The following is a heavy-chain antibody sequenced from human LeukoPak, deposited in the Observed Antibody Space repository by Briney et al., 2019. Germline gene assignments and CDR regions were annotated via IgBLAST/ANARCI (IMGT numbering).Heavy chain of an antibody. J-gene: IGHJ5*02. CDR3: GRDVGNSGNWFDP. V-gene: IGHV3-74*01. CDR2: INSDGSST. D-gene: IGHD3-10*01. CDR1: GFTFSSYW. Sequence: PGGSLRLSCAASGFTFSSYWMHWVRQAPGKGLVWVSRINSDGSSTTYADSVRGRFTISRDNAKNTLYLQMNSLRAEDTAVYYCGRDVGNSGNWFDPWGQGTLVTVSS.